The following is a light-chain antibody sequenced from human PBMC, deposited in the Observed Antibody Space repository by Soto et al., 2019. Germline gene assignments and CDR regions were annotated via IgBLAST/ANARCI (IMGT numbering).Light chain of an antibody. CDR1: SSDVGGYNY. CDR2: DVS. CDR3: SAYTSSSTFYV. J-gene: IGLJ1*01. Sequence: QSALTQPASVSGSPGQSITISCTGTSSDVGGYNYVSWYQQHPGKAPKLMIYDVSNRPSGVSTRFSGSKSGNTASLTISGRQAEDEADYSCSAYTSSSTFYVFGTGTKVTVL. V-gene: IGLV2-14*01.